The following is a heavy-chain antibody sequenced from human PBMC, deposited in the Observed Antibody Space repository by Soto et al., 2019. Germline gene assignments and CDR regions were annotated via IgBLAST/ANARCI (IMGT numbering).Heavy chain of an antibody. CDR1: GFTFSSYA. CDR3: AKGRTGGIDQVDH. CDR2: NSDNGGST. V-gene: IGHV3-23*01. Sequence: EVQLLESGGGLVQPGGSLRLSCAAFGFTFSSYAMTWVRQAPGKGLEWVATNSDNGGSTHYADSVKGRFTISRANSKNTLYLQMNSLRAEDTATYFCAKGRTGGIDQVDHWGQVTLVTVAS. J-gene: IGHJ1*01. D-gene: IGHD1-1*01.